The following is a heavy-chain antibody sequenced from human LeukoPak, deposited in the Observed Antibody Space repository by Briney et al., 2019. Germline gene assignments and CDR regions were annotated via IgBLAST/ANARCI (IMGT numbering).Heavy chain of an antibody. Sequence: GGSLRLSCAASGFIFSDHYMDWVRQAPGKGLEWLARSRDKAKSYSTEHAASVKGRFTISRDNSKNSLYLQMNSLKTEDTAVYYCARRSNSYYTFDYWGQGTLVIVSS. V-gene: IGHV3-72*01. J-gene: IGHJ4*02. CDR2: SRDKAKSYST. CDR3: ARRSNSYYTFDY. CDR1: GFIFSDHY. D-gene: IGHD1-26*01.